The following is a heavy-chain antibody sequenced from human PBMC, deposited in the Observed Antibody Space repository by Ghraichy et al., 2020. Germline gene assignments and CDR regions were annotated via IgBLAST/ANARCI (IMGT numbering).Heavy chain of an antibody. J-gene: IGHJ4*02. D-gene: IGHD1-26*01. Sequence: SETLSLTCTVSGGSISSSSYYWGWIRQPPGKGLEWIGSIYYSGSTYYNPSLKSRVTISVDTSKNQFSLKLSSVTAADTAVYYCASAAAESGSYYRPFDYWGQGTLVTVSS. V-gene: IGHV4-39*07. CDR3: ASAAAESGSYYRPFDY. CDR1: GGSISSSSYY. CDR2: IYYSGST.